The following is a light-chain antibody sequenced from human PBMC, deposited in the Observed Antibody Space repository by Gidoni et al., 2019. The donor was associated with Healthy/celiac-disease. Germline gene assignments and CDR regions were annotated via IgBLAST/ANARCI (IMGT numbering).Light chain of an antibody. V-gene: IGKV1-9*01. CDR2: AAS. CDR3: QQLNSYSFT. CDR1: QGISSY. Sequence: DIPLTQSPSFLSASVGDRVTITCRASQGISSYLAWSQQKPGKAPKLLSYAASTLQSGVPSRFSGSGSGTEFTLTISSLQPEDFATYYCQQLNSYSFTFGPGTKVDIK. J-gene: IGKJ3*01.